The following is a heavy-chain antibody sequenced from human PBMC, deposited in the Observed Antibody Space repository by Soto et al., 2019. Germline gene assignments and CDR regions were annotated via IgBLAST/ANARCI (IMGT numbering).Heavy chain of an antibody. Sequence: QVQLQQWGAGLLKPSATLSLTCAVYGGSFSGYYWSWIRPPPGKGLEWIGEINHSGSTNYNPSLKSRVTISLDTSKYQFSLKLSSVTAADTAVYYCASQRDWYFDLWGRGTLVTVS. CDR1: GGSFSGYY. CDR2: INHSGST. CDR3: ASQRDWYFDL. D-gene: IGHD2-2*01. J-gene: IGHJ2*01. V-gene: IGHV4-34*01.